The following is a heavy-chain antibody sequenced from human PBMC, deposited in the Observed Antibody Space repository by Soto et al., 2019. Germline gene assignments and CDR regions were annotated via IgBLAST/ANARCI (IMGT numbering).Heavy chain of an antibody. J-gene: IGHJ6*02. V-gene: IGHV3-30*03. D-gene: IGHD2-2*01. CDR2: LSYDGSNK. Sequence: QVQLVESGGGVVQPGRSLRLSCAASGFTFSTYAMHWVRQAPGKGLEWVAVLSYDGSNKYYADSVKGRFTISRDNSKKTLYLQMNSLRAEDTAVYYYARVVPAAMYYYYGMDVWGQGTTVTVSS. CDR3: ARVVPAAMYYYYGMDV. CDR1: GFTFSTYA.